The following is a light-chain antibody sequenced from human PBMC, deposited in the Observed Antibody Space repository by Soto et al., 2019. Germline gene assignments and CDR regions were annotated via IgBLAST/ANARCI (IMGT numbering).Light chain of an antibody. V-gene: IGKV3-20*01. J-gene: IGKJ5*01. CDR3: QQYGSSLIT. CDR2: NAS. Sequence: EIVLTQSPGTLSLYPGERASLSCRASQSVTSSSLAWYQQKPGQAPRLRIYNASIRATGIPDRFSGSGSGTDFTLTINRLEPEDFAVYYCQQYGSSLITFGQGTRLEIK. CDR1: QSVTSSS.